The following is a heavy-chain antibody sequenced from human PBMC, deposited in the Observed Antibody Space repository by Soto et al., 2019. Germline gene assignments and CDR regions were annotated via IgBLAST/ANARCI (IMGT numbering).Heavy chain of an antibody. V-gene: IGHV1-69*13. CDR1: GGTFSSYA. CDR2: IIPIFGTA. D-gene: IGHD3-10*01. Sequence: GASVKVSCKASGGTFSSYAISWVRQSPGQGLEFMGGIIPIFGTANYAQKFQGRVTITADESTSTAYMELSSLRSEDTAVYYCARDFGPRAAYYGMDVWGQGTTVTVSS. CDR3: ARDFGPRAAYYGMDV. J-gene: IGHJ6*02.